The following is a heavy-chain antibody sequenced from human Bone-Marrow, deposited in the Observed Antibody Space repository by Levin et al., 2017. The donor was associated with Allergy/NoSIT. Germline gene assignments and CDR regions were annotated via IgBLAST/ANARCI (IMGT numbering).Heavy chain of an antibody. CDR1: GLSFSSYA. CDR3: AKDPRPTIYCGGDCISGY. J-gene: IGHJ4*02. D-gene: IGHD2-21*02. Sequence: GGSLRLSCAGSGLSFSSYAMSWVRQAPGKGLEWVSGIRAGGSSTFYADSVRGRFTISRDKSKNTLFLQMNSLRAEDTARYYCAKDPRPTIYCGGDCISGYWGQGALVTVSS. V-gene: IGHV3-23*01. CDR2: IRAGGSST.